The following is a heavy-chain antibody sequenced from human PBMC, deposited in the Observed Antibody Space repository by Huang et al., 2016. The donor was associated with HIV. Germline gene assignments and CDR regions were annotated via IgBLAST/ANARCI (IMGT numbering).Heavy chain of an antibody. CDR2: INHRGTT. CDR3: AREIMISFGGPIDP. CDR1: GGSFSSYY. D-gene: IGHD3-16*01. V-gene: IGHV4-34*01. J-gene: IGHJ5*02. Sequence: QVQLHQWGAGLLKPSETLSLTCAVYGGSFSSYYWNWIRQSPGKGLEWIGQINHRGTTTYNPSLKSRVTMSVDTSKNQFSLKLNAVTAADTAVYYCAREIMISFGGPIDPWGQGTLVTVSS.